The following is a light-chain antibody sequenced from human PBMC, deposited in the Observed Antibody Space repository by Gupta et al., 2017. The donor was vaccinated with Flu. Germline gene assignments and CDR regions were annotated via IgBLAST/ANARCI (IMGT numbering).Light chain of an antibody. CDR3: CSYAGSSIHVV. CDR1: SSDVGNYNL. V-gene: IGLV2-23*02. Sequence: QSALTQPASVSGSPGQSITISCTGTSSDVGNYNLVSSYQQYPGKAPKLMIYDVTKRPSGVSNRFSGSKSGNTASLTISGLQGDDEAEYYCCSYAGSSIHVVFGGGTKLTVL. J-gene: IGLJ2*01. CDR2: DVT.